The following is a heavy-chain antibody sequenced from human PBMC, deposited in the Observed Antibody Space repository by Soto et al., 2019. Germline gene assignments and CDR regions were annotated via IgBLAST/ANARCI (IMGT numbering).Heavy chain of an antibody. CDR1: GFTFSTYA. Sequence: PGGSLRLSCAASGFTFSTYAMSWVRQAPGKAPEWVSSISGDGRSTYYADSVKGRFTISRDNSRSTLSLQMNSLRAEDSAVYYCAKTVGFDSWGQGTLVTVSS. CDR3: AKTVGFDS. J-gene: IGHJ4*02. V-gene: IGHV3-23*01. CDR2: ISGDGRST.